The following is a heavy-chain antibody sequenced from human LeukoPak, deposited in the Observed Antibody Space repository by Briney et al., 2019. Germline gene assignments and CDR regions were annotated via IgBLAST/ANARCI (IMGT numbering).Heavy chain of an antibody. V-gene: IGHV3-7*01. CDR3: ARRAPGYNWFDP. Sequence: PGGSLRLSCAASGFTFSSYWMSWLRQAPGKGLEWVANIKQDGSEKYYVDSVKGRFPISRGNAKNSLYLQMNSLRAHDTAVYYCARRAPGYNWFDPWGQGTMVTVSS. J-gene: IGHJ5*02. D-gene: IGHD1-26*01. CDR1: GFTFSSYW. CDR2: IKQDGSEK.